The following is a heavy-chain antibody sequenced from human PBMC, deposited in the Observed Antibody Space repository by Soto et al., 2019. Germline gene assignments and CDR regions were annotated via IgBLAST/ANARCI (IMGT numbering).Heavy chain of an antibody. D-gene: IGHD6-6*01. Sequence: QITVKGSGPTLVQPTQPLTLTCSLSGISLSTSGVGLGWIRQTPGKALEWLALIYWNDDKHYTPSLKSRLTITRDTSKNQAVLTMTNMDPVDTAKYYCARGLATLPVFAFDVWGQGTVVTVSS. J-gene: IGHJ3*01. CDR2: IYWNDDK. V-gene: IGHV2-5*01. CDR1: GISLSTSGVG. CDR3: ARGLATLPVFAFDV.